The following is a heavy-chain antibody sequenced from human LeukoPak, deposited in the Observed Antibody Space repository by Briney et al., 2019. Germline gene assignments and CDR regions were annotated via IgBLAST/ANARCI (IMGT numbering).Heavy chain of an antibody. D-gene: IGHD4/OR15-4a*01. J-gene: IGHJ4*02. CDR3: ARPMSTANYFY. Sequence: PSETLSLTCAVSGGSISSSNWWSWVRQPPGKGLEWIGEIYHSGSTNYNPSLKSRVAISVDTSNNQFSLQLNSVTAADTAVYYCARPMSTANYFYWGQGTLVTVSS. CDR1: GGSISSSNW. V-gene: IGHV4-4*02. CDR2: IYHSGST.